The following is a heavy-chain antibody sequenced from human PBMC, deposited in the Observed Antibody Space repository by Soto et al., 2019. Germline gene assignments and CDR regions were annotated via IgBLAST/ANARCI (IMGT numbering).Heavy chain of an antibody. CDR1: GYTFTSYG. J-gene: IGHJ4*02. CDR3: ARDSFSGYTPHYFDY. CDR2: ISAYNGNT. Sequence: ASVKVSCKASGYTFTSYGSSWVRQAPGQGLEWMGWISAYNGNTNYAQKLQGRVTMTTDTSTSTAYMELRSLRSDDTAVYYCARDSFSGYTPHYFDYWGQGTLVTSPQ. D-gene: IGHD3-22*01. V-gene: IGHV1-18*01.